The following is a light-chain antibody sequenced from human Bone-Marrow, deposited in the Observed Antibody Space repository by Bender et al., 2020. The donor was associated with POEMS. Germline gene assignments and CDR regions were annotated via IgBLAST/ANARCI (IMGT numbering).Light chain of an antibody. CDR1: SSDVGGYKS. Sequence: QSALTQPASVSGSPGQSITISCTGTSSDVGGYKSVSWYQHHPGKVPKVLVYDVSQRPSGVPDRFSGSKSGNTASLTISGLQADDEADYYCCSYAGTYSYVFGSGTKVTVL. CDR2: DVS. CDR3: CSYAGTYSYV. J-gene: IGLJ1*01. V-gene: IGLV2-11*01.